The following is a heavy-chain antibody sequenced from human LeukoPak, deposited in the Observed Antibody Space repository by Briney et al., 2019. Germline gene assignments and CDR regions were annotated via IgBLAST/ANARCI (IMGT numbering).Heavy chain of an antibody. J-gene: IGHJ6*02. CDR1: GGSFSGYY. CDR2: INHSGST. V-gene: IGHV4-34*01. CDR3: ARVDYGDYEYYYYYYGMDV. Sequence: SSETLSLTCAVYGGSFSGYYWSWIRQPPGKGLEWIGEINHSGSTNYNPSLKSRVTISVDTSKNQFSLKLSSVTAADTAVYYCARVDYGDYEYYYYYYGMDVWGQGTTVTVSS. D-gene: IGHD4-17*01.